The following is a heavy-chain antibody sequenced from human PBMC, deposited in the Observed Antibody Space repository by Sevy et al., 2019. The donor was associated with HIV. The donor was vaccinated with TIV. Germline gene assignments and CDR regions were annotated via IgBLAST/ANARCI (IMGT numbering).Heavy chain of an antibody. CDR3: ATSSNDDYQLLTFDY. V-gene: IGHV1-24*01. D-gene: IGHD2-2*01. J-gene: IGHJ4*02. CDR2: FDPEDGET. CDR1: GYTLTELS. Sequence: ASVKVSCKVSGYTLTELSMHWVRQAPGKGLEWMGGFDPEDGETIYPQKFQGRVTMTEETSTDTAYMELSSLRSEDTAVYYCATSSNDDYQLLTFDYWGQGTLVTVSS.